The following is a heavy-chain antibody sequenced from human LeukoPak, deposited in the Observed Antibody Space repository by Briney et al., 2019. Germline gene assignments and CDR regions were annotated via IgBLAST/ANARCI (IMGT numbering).Heavy chain of an antibody. Sequence: GGSLRLSCAASGFTFSSYDMHWVRQATGKGLEWVSAIGTAGDTYYPGSVKGRFTISRENAKNSLYLQMNSLRAGDTAVYYCARFVGYSGYFDYWGQGTLVTVSS. D-gene: IGHD1-26*01. CDR2: IGTAGDT. V-gene: IGHV3-13*01. CDR1: GFTFSSYD. J-gene: IGHJ4*02. CDR3: ARFVGYSGYFDY.